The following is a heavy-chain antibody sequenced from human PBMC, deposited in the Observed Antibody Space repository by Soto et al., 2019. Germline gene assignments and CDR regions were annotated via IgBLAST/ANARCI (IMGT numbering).Heavy chain of an antibody. J-gene: IGHJ4*02. CDR3: ASRVGATSFDFDY. CDR2: MNPNSGST. D-gene: IGHD1-26*01. V-gene: IGHV1-8*01. CDR1: GYTFTSYD. Sequence: QVQLVQSGAEVKKPGASVKVSCKASGYTFTSYDVNWVRLAPGQGFEWMGWMNPNSGSTDYAQKFQGRVTMTRNISISTAYMELSSLRSEDTAVYYCASRVGATSFDFDYWGQGTLVTVSS.